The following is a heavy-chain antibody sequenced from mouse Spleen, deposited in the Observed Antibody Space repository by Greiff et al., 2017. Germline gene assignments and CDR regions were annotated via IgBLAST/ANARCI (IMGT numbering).Heavy chain of an antibody. V-gene: IGHV5-6*01. Sequence: EVQLVESGGDLVKPGGSLKLSCAASGFTFSSYGMSWVRQTPDKRLEWVATISSGGSYTYYPDSVKGRFTISRDNAKNTLYLQMSSLKSEDTAMYYCAREGYGSSYYYWGQGTTLTVSS. CDR3: AREGYGSSYYY. J-gene: IGHJ2*01. D-gene: IGHD1-1*01. CDR1: GFTFSSYG. CDR2: ISSGGSYT.